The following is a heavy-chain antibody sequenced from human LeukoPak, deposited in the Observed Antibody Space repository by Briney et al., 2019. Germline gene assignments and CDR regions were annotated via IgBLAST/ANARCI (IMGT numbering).Heavy chain of an antibody. Sequence: GASLRLSCAASGFTFSNYAMSWVRQAPGKGLEWVSAVSGRDTGTCYTDSVKGRFTISRDNSKNTLYLQMNSLSAEDTAIYYCAKWGDYDVLTGYYDSDYWGQGTLVTVSS. CDR2: VSGRDTGT. J-gene: IGHJ4*02. CDR3: AKWGDYDVLTGYYDSDY. CDR1: GFTFSNYA. V-gene: IGHV3-23*01. D-gene: IGHD3-9*01.